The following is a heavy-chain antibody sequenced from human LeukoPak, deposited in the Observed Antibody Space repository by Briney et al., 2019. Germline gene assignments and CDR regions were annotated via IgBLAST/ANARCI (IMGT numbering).Heavy chain of an antibody. CDR3: ARQWDSSGYHEYFQH. Sequence: SETLSLTCTVSGGSISSSGFYWGWIRQPPGMGLGWIGSIYYSGTTYDNPSLKSRVTISVDTSKNQFSLKLSSVTAADTAVYYCARQWDSSGYHEYFQHWGQGTLVTVSS. V-gene: IGHV4-39*01. CDR2: IYYSGTT. J-gene: IGHJ1*01. CDR1: GGSISSSGFY. D-gene: IGHD3-22*01.